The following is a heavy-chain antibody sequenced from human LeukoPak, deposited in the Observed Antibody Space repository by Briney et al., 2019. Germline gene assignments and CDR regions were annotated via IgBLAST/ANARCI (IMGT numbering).Heavy chain of an antibody. V-gene: IGHV3-23*01. CDR2: IIFSGGRT. CDR3: AKDPGKSRSDY. J-gene: IGHJ4*02. CDR1: GFTFSSYS. D-gene: IGHD3-10*01. Sequence: PGGSLRLSCAASGFTFSSYSMNWVRQAPGRGLEWVSAIIFSGGRTFYADSVKGRFTISRDNSKNTLYLQMNSLRAEDTAVYYCAKDPGKSRSDYWGQGTLVTVSS.